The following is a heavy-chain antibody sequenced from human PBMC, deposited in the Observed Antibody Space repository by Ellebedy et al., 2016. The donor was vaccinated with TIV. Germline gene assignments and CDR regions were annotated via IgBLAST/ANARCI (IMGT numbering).Heavy chain of an antibody. CDR3: ARDLGYESEY. V-gene: IGHV1-18*01. CDR2: ISPYNGNT. Sequence: ASVKVSXXASGYTFTSYGISWVRQAPGQGLEWMGWISPYNGNTNYTQKLQGRVTMNTDTSTSTAYMELRSLRSDYTAVYYCARDLGYESEYWGQGTLVTVSS. J-gene: IGHJ4*02. CDR1: GYTFTSYG. D-gene: IGHD5-12*01.